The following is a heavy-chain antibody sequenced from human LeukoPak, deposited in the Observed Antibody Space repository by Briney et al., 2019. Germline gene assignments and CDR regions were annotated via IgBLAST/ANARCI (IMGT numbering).Heavy chain of an antibody. Sequence: GRSLRLSCAASGFTFSSYGMHWVRQAPGKGLEWVAVIWYDGSNKYYADSVKGRFTISRDNSKNTLYLQMNSLRAEDTAVYYCAREYATTYYYDSSGCQDNWFDPWGQGTLVTVSS. CDR1: GFTFSSYG. CDR3: AREYATTYYYDSSGCQDNWFDP. CDR2: IWYDGSNK. D-gene: IGHD3-22*01. V-gene: IGHV3-33*01. J-gene: IGHJ5*02.